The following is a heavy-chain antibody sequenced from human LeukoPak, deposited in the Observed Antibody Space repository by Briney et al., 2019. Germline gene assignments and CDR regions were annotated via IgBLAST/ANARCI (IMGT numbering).Heavy chain of an antibody. CDR1: GGAISSGSYY. V-gene: IGHV4-39*07. CDR2: MYYTGST. J-gene: IGHJ4*02. CDR3: TNGYRVTELGSGYFDY. D-gene: IGHD5-18*01. Sequence: PSETLSLTCIVSGGAISSGSYYWGWIRQPPVKGLEWIGSMYYTGSTYNSPSLKSRVTISVDSSKNQFSLKLSSVTADCARGRKYTNGYRVTELGSGYFDYWGQGILVTVSS.